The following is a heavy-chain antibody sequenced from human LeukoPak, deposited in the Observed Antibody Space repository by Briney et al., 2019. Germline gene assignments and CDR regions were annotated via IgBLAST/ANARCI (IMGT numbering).Heavy chain of an antibody. V-gene: IGHV4-31*03. CDR1: GGSISSGGYY. CDR2: IYDSGST. D-gene: IGHD6-19*01. CDR3: ARQEYSSGWYALFDY. J-gene: IGHJ4*02. Sequence: SETLSLTCTVSGGSISSGGYYWSWIRQYPGKGLEWIEYIYDSGSTYYNPSLKSRVTISVDTSRNQFSLKLSSVTAADAAVYYCARQEYSSGWYALFDYWGQGTLVTVSS.